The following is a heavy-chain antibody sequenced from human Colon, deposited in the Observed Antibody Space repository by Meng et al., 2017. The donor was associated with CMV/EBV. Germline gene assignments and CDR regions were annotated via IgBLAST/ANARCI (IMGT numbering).Heavy chain of an antibody. CDR1: GGSIGSYY. V-gene: IGHV4-59*01. Sequence: SETLSLTCTVSGGSIGSYYWSWIRQPPGKGLEWIGYIYYSGSTNYNPSLKSRVTISVDTSKNQFSLKLSSVTAADTAVYYCAREQIDYYDSSGYSSGYFDYWGQGTLVTVSS. J-gene: IGHJ4*02. CDR3: AREQIDYYDSSGYSSGYFDY. CDR2: IYYSGST. D-gene: IGHD3-22*01.